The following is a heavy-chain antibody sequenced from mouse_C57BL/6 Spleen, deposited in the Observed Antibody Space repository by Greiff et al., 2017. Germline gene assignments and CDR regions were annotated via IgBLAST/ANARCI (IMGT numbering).Heavy chain of an antibody. D-gene: IGHD2-1*01. J-gene: IGHJ4*01. V-gene: IGHV1-72*01. Sequence: QVQLKQPGAELVKSGASVQLSCKASGYTFTSYWMHWVKQRLGRGLERIGRIDPHSGGTKYNEKFKSKATLTVDKPSSPAYMQLSSLTSEDSAVYDCARANYGNYYAMDYWCQGASVTVAS. CDR2: IDPHSGGT. CDR3: ARANYGNYYAMDY. CDR1: GYTFTSYW.